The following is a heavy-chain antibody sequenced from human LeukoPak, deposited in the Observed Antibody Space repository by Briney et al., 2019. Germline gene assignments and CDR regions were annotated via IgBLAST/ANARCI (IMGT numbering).Heavy chain of an antibody. V-gene: IGHV3-30*03. CDR2: ISYDGSNK. CDR1: GFTFSSYG. CDR3: RDPFDY. Sequence: GGSLRLSCAASGFTFSSYGMHWVRQAPGKGLEWVAVISYDGSNKYYADSVKGRFTISRDNSKNTLYLQMNSLRAEDTAVYYCRDPFDYWGQGTLGTVSS. J-gene: IGHJ4*02.